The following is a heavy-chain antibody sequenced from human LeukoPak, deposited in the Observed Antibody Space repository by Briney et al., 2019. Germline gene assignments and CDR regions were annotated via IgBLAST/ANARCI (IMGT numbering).Heavy chain of an antibody. Sequence: GGFLRLSCAASEFTFNNYAMSWVRQAPGKGLEWVSTISGSGVSTYYADSVEGRFTISRDNSKNTLYLQMNSLRDEDTAVYYCTAMDNTPLDYWGQGTLVTVSS. CDR1: EFTFNNYA. V-gene: IGHV3-23*01. D-gene: IGHD5-18*01. J-gene: IGHJ4*02. CDR3: TAMDNTPLDY. CDR2: ISGSGVST.